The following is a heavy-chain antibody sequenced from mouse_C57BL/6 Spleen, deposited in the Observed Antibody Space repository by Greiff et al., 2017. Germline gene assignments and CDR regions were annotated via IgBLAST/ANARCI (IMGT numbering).Heavy chain of an antibody. D-gene: IGHD2-1*01. CDR3: LYGNYITWFAY. V-gene: IGHV1-15*01. CDR2: IDPETGGT. Sequence: QVQLQQSGAELVRPGASVTLSCKASGYTFTDYEMHWVKQTPVHGLEWIGAIDPETGGTAYNQKFKGKAILTADKSSSTAYMELRSLTSEDSAVYYCLYGNYITWFAYWGQGTLVTVSA. J-gene: IGHJ3*01. CDR1: GYTFTDYE.